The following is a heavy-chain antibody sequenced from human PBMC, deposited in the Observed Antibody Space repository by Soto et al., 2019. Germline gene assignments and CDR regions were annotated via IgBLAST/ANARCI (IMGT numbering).Heavy chain of an antibody. J-gene: IGHJ6*02. CDR1: GFTISSYS. D-gene: IGHD3-10*01. V-gene: IGHV3-21*01. Sequence: GGALSLTCAASGFTISSYSMNWVRQAPGKGLEWVSLISSSSSATYYSDSVKGRFTISRDNAKNSLYLQMNSLRAGDTAVYYCGREGRQLVYGIDVWGQGTTVTVSS. CDR3: GREGRQLVYGIDV. CDR2: ISSSSSAT.